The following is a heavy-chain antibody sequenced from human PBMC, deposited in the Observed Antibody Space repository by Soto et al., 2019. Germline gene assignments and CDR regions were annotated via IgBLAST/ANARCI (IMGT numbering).Heavy chain of an antibody. CDR2: IYHRGNT. J-gene: IGHJ4*02. D-gene: IGHD3-22*01. CDR3: ARDKYYDSTGTFDF. Sequence: SETLSITCTVSGGSITSYFWTWIRQPPGKGLEWIGYIYHRGNTNYNPSLKSRATFSVDTSKNQFSLKLSSVTAADTAVYYCARDKYYDSTGTFDFWGQGTLVTVSS. CDR1: GGSITSYF. V-gene: IGHV4-59*01.